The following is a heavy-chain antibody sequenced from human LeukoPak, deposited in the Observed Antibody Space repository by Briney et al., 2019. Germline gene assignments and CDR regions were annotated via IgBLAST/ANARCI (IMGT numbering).Heavy chain of an antibody. CDR1: GYTLTELS. Sequence: ASVKVSCKVSGYTLTELSMHWVRQAPGKGLEWMGGFDPEDGETIYAQKFQGRVTMTEDTSTDTAYMELSSLRSEDTAVYYCATAGGRRPSRGRWWKKDTAMVTEWFDPWGQGTLVTVSS. CDR3: ATAGGRRPSRGRWWKKDTAMVTEWFDP. V-gene: IGHV1-24*01. J-gene: IGHJ5*02. CDR2: FDPEDGET. D-gene: IGHD5-18*01.